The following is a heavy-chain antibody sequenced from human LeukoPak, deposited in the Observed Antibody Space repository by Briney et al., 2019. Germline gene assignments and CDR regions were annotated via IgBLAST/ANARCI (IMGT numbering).Heavy chain of an antibody. CDR3: TRDAGPLYAFVI. J-gene: IGHJ3*02. CDR1: GYTLTSYD. CDR2: MNPNSGRT. Sequence: ASVKVSCKASGYTLTSYDINWVRQATGQGLEWMGWMNPNSGRTGYAQNFQGRITITRNTSISTAYMELSSLRSEDTAVYYCTRDAGPLYAFVIWGQGTVVTVSS. V-gene: IGHV1-8*01.